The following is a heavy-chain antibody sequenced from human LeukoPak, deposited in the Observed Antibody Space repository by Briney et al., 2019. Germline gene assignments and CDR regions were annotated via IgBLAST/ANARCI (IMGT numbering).Heavy chain of an antibody. CDR3: ARSVGYYDFWSGYFRDGGWFDP. V-gene: IGHV4-34*01. Sequence: SETLSLTCAVYGGSFSGYYWSWIRQPPGKGLEWIGEINHSGSTNYNPSLKSRVTISVDTSKNQFSLKLSSVTAADTAVYHCARSVGYYDFWSGYFRDGGWFDPWGQGTLVTVSS. CDR1: GGSFSGYY. CDR2: INHSGST. D-gene: IGHD3-3*01. J-gene: IGHJ5*02.